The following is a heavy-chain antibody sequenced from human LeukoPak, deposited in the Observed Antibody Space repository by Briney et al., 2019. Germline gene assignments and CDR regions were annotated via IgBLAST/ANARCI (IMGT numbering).Heavy chain of an antibody. CDR3: ARDTFGVDY. CDR2: INPNSGGT. V-gene: IGHV1-2*02. D-gene: IGHD3-16*01. CDR1: GYTFTGYY. Sequence: ASVTVTLQASGYTFTGYYMHWVRQAPGQGLEWMGWINPNSGGTNYAQKFQGRVTMTRDTSISTAYMELSRLRSDDTAAYYCARDTFGVDYLGQGALVTVSS. J-gene: IGHJ4*02.